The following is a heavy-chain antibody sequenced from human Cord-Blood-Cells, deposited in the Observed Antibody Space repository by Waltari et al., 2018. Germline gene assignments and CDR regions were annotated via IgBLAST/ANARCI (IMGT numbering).Heavy chain of an antibody. CDR2: INPNSGGT. CDR3: ARFERHCDYDAFDI. Sequence: QVQLVQSGAEVKKTGASVTVSCKASGYILTAYYMHCVRKPPGQGLEWMGWINPNSGGTTYAQKFQGRVNMTRDTTISTAYMELSRLRSDDTAVYYCARFERHCDYDAFDIWGQGTMVTVSS. V-gene: IGHV1-2*02. J-gene: IGHJ3*02. CDR1: GYILTAYY. D-gene: IGHD4-17*01.